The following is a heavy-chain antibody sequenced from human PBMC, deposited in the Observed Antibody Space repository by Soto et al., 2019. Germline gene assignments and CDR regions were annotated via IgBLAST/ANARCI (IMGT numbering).Heavy chain of an antibody. CDR2: IYFSGST. J-gene: IGHJ5*02. V-gene: IGHV4-59*01. CDR3: ARGGRDCGGDCYDWFDP. Sequence: SETLSLTCTVSGGSISSYSWSWIRQPPGKGLEWIGYIYFSGSTNYNPSLKSRVTISVDTSKNQFSLKLSSVTAADTAVYYCARGGRDCGGDCYDWFDPWGQGTLVTVSS. CDR1: GGSISSYS. D-gene: IGHD2-21*02.